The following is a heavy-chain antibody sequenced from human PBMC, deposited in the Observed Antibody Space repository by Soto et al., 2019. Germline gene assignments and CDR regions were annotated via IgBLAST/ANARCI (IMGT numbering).Heavy chain of an antibody. J-gene: IGHJ3*02. Sequence: QLQLQASGPGLVKPSETLSLTCSVSGGSIGSTYNYWAWVRQPPGKGLEWIGSIYYSGIRYYNPSLKSRVTISVDTYTNQFSLELSSVTAADTTIYYGARQHGDPRSAACEMWGQGTMVTVSS. CDR1: GGSIGSTYNY. CDR3: ARQHGDPRSAACEM. CDR2: IYYSGIR. D-gene: IGHD4-17*01. V-gene: IGHV4-39*01.